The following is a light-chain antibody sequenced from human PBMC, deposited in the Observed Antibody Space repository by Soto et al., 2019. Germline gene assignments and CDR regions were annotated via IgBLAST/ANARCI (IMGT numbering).Light chain of an antibody. J-gene: IGKJ4*01. V-gene: IGKV1-6*01. Sequence: AIQMTQSPSSLSASVGDRVTITCRASQGIRNDLGWYQQKPGKAPKLLIYAASSLQSGVPSRFSGSGSGTDFTLTISSLQPEDXXXXXXLQDYNYPRLTFGGGTKVEIK. CDR1: QGIRND. CDR3: LQDYNYPRLT. CDR2: AAS.